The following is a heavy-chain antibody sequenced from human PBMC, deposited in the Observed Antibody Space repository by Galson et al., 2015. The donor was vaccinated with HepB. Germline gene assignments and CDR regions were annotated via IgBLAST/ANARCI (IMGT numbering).Heavy chain of an antibody. D-gene: IGHD3-10*01. V-gene: IGHV3-11*06. CDR3: ARDVVTMVRGVIYYYGMDV. CDR2: ISSSSSYT. Sequence: SLRLSCAASGFTFSDYYMSWIRQAPGKGLEWVSYISSSSSYTNYAGSVKGRFTISRDNAKNSLYLQMNSLRAEDTAVYYCARDVVTMVRGVIYYYGMDVWGQGTPVTVSS. J-gene: IGHJ6*02. CDR1: GFTFSDYY.